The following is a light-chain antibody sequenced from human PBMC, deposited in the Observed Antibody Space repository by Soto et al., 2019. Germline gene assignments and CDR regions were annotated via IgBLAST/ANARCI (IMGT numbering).Light chain of an antibody. CDR3: AAWDGSLNGAV. V-gene: IGLV1-44*01. J-gene: IGLJ2*01. CDR1: SANIGSNT. Sequence: QSVLTQPPSASGTPGQRVTISCSGSSANIGSNTVNWYQQLPGTAPKLLIYSNTQRPSGVPGRFSGSKSGTSASLAISGLRSEDEADYYCAAWDGSLNGAVLGGGTQLTVL. CDR2: SNT.